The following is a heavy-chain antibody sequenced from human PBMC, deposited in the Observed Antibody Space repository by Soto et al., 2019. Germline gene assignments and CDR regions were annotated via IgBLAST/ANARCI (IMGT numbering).Heavy chain of an antibody. CDR2: ISAYNGNT. D-gene: IGHD1-26*01. V-gene: IGHV1-18*01. CDR3: ATDSTAYSGSFGDDFDI. CDR1: GYTFTSYC. Sequence: ASVKVSCKASGYTFTSYCISWVRQSPVQGLEWMGWISAYNGNTNYAQKLQGRVTMTTDTSTSTAYMELRSLRSDDTAVYYCATDSTAYSGSFGDDFDIWGQGTMVTVSS. J-gene: IGHJ3*02.